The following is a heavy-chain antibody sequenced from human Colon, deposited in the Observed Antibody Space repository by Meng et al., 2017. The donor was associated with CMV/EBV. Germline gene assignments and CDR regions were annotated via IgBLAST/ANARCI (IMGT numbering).Heavy chain of an antibody. CDR1: GGSISSSSYY. CDR2: IYYSGST. V-gene: IGHV4-39*01. CDR3: ARALEGTVNFDY. Sequence: SETLSLTCTVSGGSISSSSYYWGWIRQPPGKGLEWIGSIYYSGSTYYNPSLKSRVTISVDTSKNQFSLKLSSVTAAETAVYYCARALEGTVNFDYWGQGTLVTVSS. D-gene: IGHD4-11*01. J-gene: IGHJ4*02.